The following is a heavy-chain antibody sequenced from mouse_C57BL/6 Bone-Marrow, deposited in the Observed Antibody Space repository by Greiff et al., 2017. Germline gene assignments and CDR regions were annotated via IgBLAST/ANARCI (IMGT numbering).Heavy chain of an antibody. CDR1: GFTFSSYG. CDR2: ISSGGSYT. V-gene: IGHV5-6*01. CDR3: ARGLWYFDV. Sequence: EVQLVESGGDLVKPGGSLKLSCAASGFTFSSYGMSWVRQTPDKRLEWVATISSGGSYTYYPDSVKGRFTISRDNAKNTLYLQMSSLKSEDTAMYYCARGLWYFDVWGTGTTVTVSS. J-gene: IGHJ1*03.